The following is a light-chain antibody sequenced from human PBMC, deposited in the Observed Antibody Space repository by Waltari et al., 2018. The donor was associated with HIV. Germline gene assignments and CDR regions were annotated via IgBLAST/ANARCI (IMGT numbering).Light chain of an antibody. CDR2: DVT. CDR1: SSDVGGYNY. J-gene: IGLJ3*02. V-gene: IGLV2-14*03. Sequence: QSALTQPASVSGSPGQSITISCAGTSSDVGGYNYVSWFQQPPGKAPKLIIYDVTNRPPGVFNRFSGSKSCNTASLTISGLQAEDEADYYCTSYTNIRTWVFGGGTKLTVL. CDR3: TSYTNIRTWV.